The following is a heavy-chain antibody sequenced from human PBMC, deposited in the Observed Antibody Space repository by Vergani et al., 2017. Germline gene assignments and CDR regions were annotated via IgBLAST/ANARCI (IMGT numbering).Heavy chain of an antibody. V-gene: IGHV4-31*03. Sequence: QVQLQESGPGLVKPSQTLSLTCTVSGGSISSGGYYWSWLRQHPGKGLEWIGYIYYSGSTYYNPSLKSRVTISVDTSKNQFSLKLSSVTAADTAVYYCASSEYCSSTSCYTGWFDPWGQGTLVTVSS. J-gene: IGHJ5*02. D-gene: IGHD2-2*01. CDR2: IYYSGST. CDR1: GGSISSGGYY. CDR3: ASSEYCSSTSCYTGWFDP.